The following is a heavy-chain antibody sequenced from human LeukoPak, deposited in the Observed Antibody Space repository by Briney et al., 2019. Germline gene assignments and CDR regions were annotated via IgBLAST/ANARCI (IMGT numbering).Heavy chain of an antibody. CDR1: GFTISNNR. CDR3: ARSSNPGSVDY. D-gene: IGHD6-25*01. CDR2: INHEGKQK. Sequence: TGGSLTLYCEASGFTISNNRMSWVRPAPGKGRVGVANINHEGKQKWDVDSVKGRFTISRDNTKNPLDLQMFSLRAEDTAVYYCARSSNPGSVDYWGQGTLVTVSS. V-gene: IGHV3-7*01. J-gene: IGHJ4*02.